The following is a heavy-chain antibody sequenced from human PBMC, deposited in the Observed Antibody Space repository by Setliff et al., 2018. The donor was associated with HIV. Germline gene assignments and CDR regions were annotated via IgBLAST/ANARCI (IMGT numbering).Heavy chain of an antibody. V-gene: IGHV3-15*01. D-gene: IGHD3-3*02. Sequence: PGESLKISCATSGFTFNYAWMGWVRQAPGKGLEWVGRIKSKIDGETTDYAAPVKGRFTISRDDSKNILYLQLNSLKIEDTAVYHCIADPTDPPAFGPDYWGQGTLVTVSS. CDR3: IADPTDPPAFGPDY. CDR2: IKSKIDGETT. J-gene: IGHJ4*02. CDR1: GFTFNYAW.